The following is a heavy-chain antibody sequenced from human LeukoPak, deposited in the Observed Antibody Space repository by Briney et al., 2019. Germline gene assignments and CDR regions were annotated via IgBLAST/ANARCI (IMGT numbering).Heavy chain of an antibody. CDR3: ARDLLVGYDSSGYNAFDI. CDR2: ISSSSSYI. Sequence: GGSLRLSCAASGFTFSSYSMNWVRQAPGKGLEWVSPISSSSSYIYYADSVKGRFTISRDNAKNSLYLQMNSLRAEDTAVYYCARDLLVGYDSSGYNAFDIWGQGTMVTVSS. J-gene: IGHJ3*02. D-gene: IGHD3-22*01. CDR1: GFTFSSYS. V-gene: IGHV3-21*01.